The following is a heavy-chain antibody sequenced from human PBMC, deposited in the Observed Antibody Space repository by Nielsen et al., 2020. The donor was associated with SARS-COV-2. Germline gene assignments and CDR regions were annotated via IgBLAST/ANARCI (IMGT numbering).Heavy chain of an antibody. CDR1: GFTFSSYA. V-gene: IGHV3-23*01. Sequence: GGSLRLSCAASGFTFSSYAMSWVRQAPGKGLEWVSAISGSGGSTYCADSAKGRFTISRDNSKNTLFLQMNSLRAEDTAVYYCAKDLRGYSGNWFDPWGQGTLVTVSS. D-gene: IGHD1-26*01. J-gene: IGHJ5*02. CDR2: ISGSGGST. CDR3: AKDLRGYSGNWFDP.